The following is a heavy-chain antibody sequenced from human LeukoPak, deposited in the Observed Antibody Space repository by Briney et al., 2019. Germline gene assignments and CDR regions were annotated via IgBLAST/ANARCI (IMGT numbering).Heavy chain of an antibody. Sequence: SECLSLTCAVYGGSFSGYYWSWIRQPPGKGLEWIGEINHSGSTNYNPSLKSRITISVDTSKNQFSLKLSSVTTADTAVYYCARRLLWFGDHSGGFDYWGQGTLVTVSS. V-gene: IGHV4-34*01. CDR2: INHSGST. J-gene: IGHJ4*02. CDR1: GGSFSGYY. D-gene: IGHD3-10*01. CDR3: ARRLLWFGDHSGGFDY.